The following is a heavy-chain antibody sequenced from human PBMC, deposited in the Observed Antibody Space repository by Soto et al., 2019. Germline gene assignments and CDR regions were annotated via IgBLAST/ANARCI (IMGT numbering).Heavy chain of an antibody. Sequence: GGSLRLSCGASGFTFSNYWMHWVRQAPGKGLVWVSRINTDGSTIAYADSVRGRLTLSRDNAKNTVYLQMSSLRGEDTAVYYCARGIRNYYGMDVWGQGTTVTVSS. J-gene: IGHJ6*02. CDR1: GFTFSNYW. D-gene: IGHD2-15*01. V-gene: IGHV3-74*01. CDR3: ARGIRNYYGMDV. CDR2: INTDGSTI.